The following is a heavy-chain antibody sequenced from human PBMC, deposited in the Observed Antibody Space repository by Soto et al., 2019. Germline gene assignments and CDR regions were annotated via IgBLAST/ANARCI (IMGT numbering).Heavy chain of an antibody. V-gene: IGHV1-69*01. CDR3: ARAGDYRNYPIYYYYGMYV. CDR1: GGTFSSYA. D-gene: IGHD4-4*01. Sequence: QVQLVQSGAEVKKPGSSVKVSCKASGGTFSSYAISWVRQAPGQGLEWMGGIIPIFGTANYAQKFQGRVTIPADESTSTAYMELSSLRSEDTAVYYCARAGDYRNYPIYYYYGMYVWGQGTTVTVSS. CDR2: IIPIFGTA. J-gene: IGHJ6*02.